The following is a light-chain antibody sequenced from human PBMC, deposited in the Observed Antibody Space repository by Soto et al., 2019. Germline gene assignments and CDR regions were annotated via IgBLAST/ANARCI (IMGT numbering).Light chain of an antibody. CDR2: DAS. V-gene: IGKV3-11*01. CDR1: QSVKTF. J-gene: IGKJ5*01. CDR3: QQRSNWPPIT. Sequence: IGFTQSPSTLSLSPGETATLSCRASQSVKTFLVWYQHRPGQAPRVLIYDASHRATGIPARFSGSGSGTDFTLTISSLEPEDAALYYCQQRSNWPPITFGQGTRLEIK.